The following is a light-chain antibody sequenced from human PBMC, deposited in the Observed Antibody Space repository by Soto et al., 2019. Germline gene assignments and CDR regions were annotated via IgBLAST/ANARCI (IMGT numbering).Light chain of an antibody. Sequence: DIQMTQSPSTLSASVGDRVTITCRASQSISTWLAWYQQKPGKAPKLLIYKASTLASGVPSRFSGTGSGTEFTLTISSLQPDDFATYYCQPYNSYFGPGTKVDFK. J-gene: IGKJ3*01. CDR2: KAS. V-gene: IGKV1-5*03. CDR3: QPYNSY. CDR1: QSISTW.